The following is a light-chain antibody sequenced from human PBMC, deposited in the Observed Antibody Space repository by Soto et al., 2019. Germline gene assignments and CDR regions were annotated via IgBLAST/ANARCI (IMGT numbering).Light chain of an antibody. V-gene: IGKV3-11*01. CDR3: QQRYNWPRT. J-gene: IGKJ1*01. Sequence: DIVLTQSPATLSLSPGERATLSCRASEDVSSSLAWYQQKPGQSPRLLIYDVSNRATGIPARFSGSGSGTEFTLTISSLEPDDFAIYYCQQRYNWPRTFGEGTQVEI. CDR1: EDVSSS. CDR2: DVS.